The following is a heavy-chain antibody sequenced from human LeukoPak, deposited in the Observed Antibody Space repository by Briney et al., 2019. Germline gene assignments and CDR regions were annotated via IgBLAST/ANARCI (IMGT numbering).Heavy chain of an antibody. V-gene: IGHV3-30-3*01. CDR3: ARDTLIAAPKTGTVTRIGWFDT. CDR1: GFTFNNYA. CDR2: VTYDGNNQ. J-gene: IGHJ5*02. D-gene: IGHD6-13*01. Sequence: GRSLRLSCAASGFTFNNYAIHWVRQAPGKGLEWVAVVTYDGNNQYYADSVKGRFTVSRDNSRNTVNLQMNSLRGEDTAVYYCARDTLIAAPKTGTVTRIGWFDTWGQGTLVTVSS.